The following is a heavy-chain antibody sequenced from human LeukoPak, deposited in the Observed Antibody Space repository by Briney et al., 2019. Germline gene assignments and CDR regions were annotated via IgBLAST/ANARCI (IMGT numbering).Heavy chain of an antibody. V-gene: IGHV1-69*13. D-gene: IGHD3-3*01. Sequence: ASVKVSCKASGGTFSSYAISWVRQAPGQGLEWMGGIIPIFGTANYAQKFQGRVTITADESTSTAYMELSSLRSEDTAVYYCARGGTGLSTIFAAGSWFDPWGQGTLVTVSS. CDR3: ARGGTGLSTIFAAGSWFDP. CDR1: GGTFSSYA. J-gene: IGHJ5*02. CDR2: IIPIFGTA.